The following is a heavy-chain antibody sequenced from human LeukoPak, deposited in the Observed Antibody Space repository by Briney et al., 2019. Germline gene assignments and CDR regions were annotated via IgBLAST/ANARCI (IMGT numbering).Heavy chain of an antibody. Sequence: GGSLRLSCAASGFTFSHAWMNWVRQAPGKGLEWVSSITTSSSYIYYADSVKGRFTISRDNAKNSLYLQMNSLRAEDTAVYYCARTKEMATISYFDSWGQGTLVTVSS. V-gene: IGHV3-21*01. J-gene: IGHJ4*02. CDR2: ITTSSSYI. D-gene: IGHD5-24*01. CDR3: ARTKEMATISYFDS. CDR1: GFTFSHAW.